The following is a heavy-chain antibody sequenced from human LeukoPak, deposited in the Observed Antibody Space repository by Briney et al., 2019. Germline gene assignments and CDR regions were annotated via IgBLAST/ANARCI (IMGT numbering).Heavy chain of an antibody. CDR2: ISGSGGST. D-gene: IGHD3/OR15-3a*01. CDR1: GFTVSINY. V-gene: IGHV3-23*01. Sequence: TGGSLRLSCAASGFTVSINYMSWVRQAPGKGLEWVSGISGSGGSTFYADSVKGRFTISRDNSKNTLYLQMNGLRVEDTAVYYCVREGPRGLAFDIWGQGTMVTVSS. CDR3: VREGPRGLAFDI. J-gene: IGHJ3*02.